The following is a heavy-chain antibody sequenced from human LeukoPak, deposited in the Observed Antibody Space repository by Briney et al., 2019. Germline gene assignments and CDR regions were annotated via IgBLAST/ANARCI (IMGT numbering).Heavy chain of an antibody. CDR1: AFTFSSYA. Sequence: GSLRLSCAASAFTFSSYAMSWIRQPPGKGLEWIGEINHSGSTNYNPSLKSRVTISVDTSKNQFSLKLSSVTAADTAVYYCARGQDGVVPRVRYNWFDPWGQGTLVTVSS. D-gene: IGHD3-3*01. V-gene: IGHV4-34*01. J-gene: IGHJ5*02. CDR2: INHSGST. CDR3: ARGQDGVVPRVRYNWFDP.